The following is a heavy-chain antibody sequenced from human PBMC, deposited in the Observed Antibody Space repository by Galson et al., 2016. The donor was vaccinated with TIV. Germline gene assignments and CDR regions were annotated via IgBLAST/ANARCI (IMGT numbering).Heavy chain of an antibody. CDR3: ARDAPGGNYPDTFDF. J-gene: IGHJ3*01. CDR1: GYTFTVNY. Sequence: QSGAEVKKPGESLKVSCKASGYTFTVNYIHWVRQAPGQGLEWMGWINAFSGATNYAQKFQGRVTITRDTSLSTAYMELRSLRSDDTAVYYCARDAPGGNYPDTFDFLGQGTMVTVSS. V-gene: IGHV1-2*02. CDR2: INAFSGAT. D-gene: IGHD1-7*01.